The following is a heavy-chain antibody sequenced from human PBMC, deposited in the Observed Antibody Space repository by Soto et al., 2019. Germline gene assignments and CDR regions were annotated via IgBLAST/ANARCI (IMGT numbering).Heavy chain of an antibody. J-gene: IGHJ5*02. V-gene: IGHV3-11*05. D-gene: IGHD6-19*01. CDR1: GFTFSDYY. CDR2: ISSSSSYT. CDR3: ARGGPRPYSSGWYASESYNWFDP. Sequence: QVQLVESGGGLVKPGGSLRLSCAASGFTFSDYYMSWIRQAPGKGLEWVSYISSSSSYTNYADSVKGRFTISRDNAKNAXXLXMIXLRAEDTAVYYCARGGPRPYSSGWYASESYNWFDPWGQGTLVTVSS.